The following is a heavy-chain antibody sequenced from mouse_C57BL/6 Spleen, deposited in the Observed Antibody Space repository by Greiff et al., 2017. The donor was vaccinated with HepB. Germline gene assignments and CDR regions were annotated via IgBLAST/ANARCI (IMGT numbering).Heavy chain of an antibody. CDR3: ARRDDYDRAMDY. CDR2: ISSGSSTI. CDR1: GFTFSDYG. V-gene: IGHV5-17*01. Sequence: EVQLVESGGGLVKPGGSLKLSCAASGFTFSDYGMHWVRQAPEKGLEWVAYISSGSSTIYYADTVKGRFTISRDNAKNTLFLQMTSLRYEDTAMYYCARRDDYDRAMDYWGQGTSVTVSS. D-gene: IGHD2-4*01. J-gene: IGHJ4*01.